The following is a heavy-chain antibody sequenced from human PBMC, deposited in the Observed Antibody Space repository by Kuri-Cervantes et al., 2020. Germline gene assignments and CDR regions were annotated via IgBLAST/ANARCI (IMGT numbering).Heavy chain of an antibody. CDR2: ISGSDYSR. Sequence: GESLKISCAASGFTFSSYALTWVRQAPGKGLEWVSSISGSDYSRYADSVKGRFTISRDNSKNTLYLQMNSLRAEDTAVYYCAKDKRFLDIWGQGTMVTVSS. D-gene: IGHD3-16*01. J-gene: IGHJ3*02. V-gene: IGHV3-23*01. CDR3: AKDKRFLDI. CDR1: GFTFSSYA.